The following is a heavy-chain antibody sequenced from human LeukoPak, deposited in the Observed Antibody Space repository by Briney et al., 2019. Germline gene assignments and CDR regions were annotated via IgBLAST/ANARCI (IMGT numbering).Heavy chain of an antibody. D-gene: IGHD3-22*01. CDR3: ARMDYHDNTGTNWFDP. CDR2: MNPNSSDT. V-gene: IGHV1-8*03. CDR1: GYSFSNYH. Sequence: ASVKVSCKASGYSFSNYHIHWVRQATGQGLEWMGWMNPNSSDTGYAQKFQGRVTITRNISISTAYMELSSLRSDDTAIYYCARMDYHDNTGTNWFDPWGQGTLVTVSS. J-gene: IGHJ5*02.